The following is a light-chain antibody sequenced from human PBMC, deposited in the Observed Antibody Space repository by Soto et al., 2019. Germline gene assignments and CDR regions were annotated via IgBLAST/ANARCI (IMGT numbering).Light chain of an antibody. V-gene: IGKV1-39*01. J-gene: IGKJ5*01. CDR3: QNSYRTPPIN. Sequence: DIHLTHSPSSLSASVGDSVTITSRASQSISSYLNWYQQKPGKAPKLPIYAASSLQSAVPSSFSGSGSGKDFTLTIRGLQPEDFTTYHRQNSYRTPPINFGQGTRLEIK. CDR1: QSISSY. CDR2: AAS.